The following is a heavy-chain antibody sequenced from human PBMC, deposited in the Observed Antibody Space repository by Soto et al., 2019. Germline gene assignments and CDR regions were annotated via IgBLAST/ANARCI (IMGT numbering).Heavy chain of an antibody. J-gene: IGHJ3*02. CDR3: AREKAYCGGDCYPDDAFDI. CDR1: GDSVSSNSAA. V-gene: IGHV6-1*01. CDR2: TYYRSKWYN. D-gene: IGHD2-21*02. Sequence: SQTLSLTCAISGDSVSSNSAAWNWIRQSPSRGLEWLGRTYYRSKWYNDYAVSVKSRITINPDTSKNQFSLQLNSVTPEDTAVYYCAREKAYCGGDCYPDDAFDIWGQGTMVTVSS.